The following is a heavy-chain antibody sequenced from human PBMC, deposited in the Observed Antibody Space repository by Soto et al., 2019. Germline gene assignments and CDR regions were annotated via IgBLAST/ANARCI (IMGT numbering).Heavy chain of an antibody. D-gene: IGHD6-13*01. J-gene: IGHJ3*02. V-gene: IGHV5-10-1*01. CDR1: GYSFTSYW. CDR3: AKTSSSSWYYAFDI. Sequence: GESLKISCKGSGYSFTSYWISWVRQMPGKGLEWMGRIDPSDSYTNYSPSFQGHVTISADKSISTAYLQWSSLKASDTAMYYCAKTSSSSWYYAFDISGQGTMITVSS. CDR2: IDPSDSYT.